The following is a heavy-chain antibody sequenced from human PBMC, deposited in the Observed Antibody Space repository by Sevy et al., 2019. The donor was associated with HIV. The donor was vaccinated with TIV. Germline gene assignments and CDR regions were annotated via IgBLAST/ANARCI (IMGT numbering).Heavy chain of an antibody. D-gene: IGHD5-12*01. Sequence: ASVKVSGKASGYRFTSYAMNWVRQAPGQGLEWMGWINANTGKPTYAQGFTGRFVFSLDTSVNTAYLQISSLKAEDTAVYYCAKGRPGSGYAGAAAGDWGQGTRVTVSS. CDR1: GYRFTSYA. CDR3: AKGRPGSGYAGAAAGD. J-gene: IGHJ4*02. CDR2: INANTGKP. V-gene: IGHV7-4-1*02.